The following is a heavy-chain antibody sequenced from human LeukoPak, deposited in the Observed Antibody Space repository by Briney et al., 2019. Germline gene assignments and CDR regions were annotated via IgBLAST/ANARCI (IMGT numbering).Heavy chain of an antibody. Sequence: ASVKVSCKVSGYTLTELSMHWVRQAPGKGHEWMGGFDPEDGETIYAQKFQGRVTMTEDTSTDTAYMELSSLRSEDTAVYYCATESGSSHPFDYWGQGTLVTVSS. CDR2: FDPEDGET. V-gene: IGHV1-24*01. J-gene: IGHJ4*02. CDR3: ATESGSSHPFDY. CDR1: GYTLTELS. D-gene: IGHD1-26*01.